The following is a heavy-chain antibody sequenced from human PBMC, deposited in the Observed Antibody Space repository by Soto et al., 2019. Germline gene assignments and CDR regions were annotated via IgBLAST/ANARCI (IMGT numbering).Heavy chain of an antibody. CDR1: GFTFSSYA. Sequence: VGSLRLSCSASGFTFSSYAMHWVRQAPGKGLEYVSGIRGNGDPPFYADSVKGRFTIARDNSKNTLYLQMSSLXAXDTAVYYCVKSRGGNNFDFFDWGQGALVTVSS. D-gene: IGHD5-12*01. CDR2: IRGNGDPP. J-gene: IGHJ4*02. V-gene: IGHV3-64D*06. CDR3: VKSRGGNNFDFFD.